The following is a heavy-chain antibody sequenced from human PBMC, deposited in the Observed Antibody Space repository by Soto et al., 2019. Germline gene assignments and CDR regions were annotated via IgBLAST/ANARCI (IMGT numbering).Heavy chain of an antibody. J-gene: IGHJ6*02. D-gene: IGHD2-21*01. V-gene: IGHV1-18*01. CDR1: GYSFTSYG. CDR2: ISTDNGNT. Sequence: QVHLVQSGAEVRKPGASVKVSCKASGYSFTSYGISWVRQAPGQGLEWMGWISTDNGNTNYAHNLQGRVSMTIDPSTSTAYMELWRLGSEDTAVYYCARDVPDTSLFFYYYGMDVWGQGTTVTVSS. CDR3: ARDVPDTSLFFYYYGMDV.